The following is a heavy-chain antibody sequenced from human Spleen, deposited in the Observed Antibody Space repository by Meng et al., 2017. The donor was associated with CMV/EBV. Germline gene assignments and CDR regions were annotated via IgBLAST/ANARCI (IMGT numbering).Heavy chain of an antibody. CDR2: IIPILGIA. CDR1: ECTFSSCT. CDR3: ASRLGGTPEALDI. Sequence: SSVKVSCKATECTFSSCTISWVRQATGQGLEWMGRIIPILGIANYAHKFQGRVTITPDKSTRTPYMEVSSLRSEDTAVYYCASRLGGTPEALDIWGQGTTVTVSS. V-gene: IGHV1-69*02. D-gene: IGHD1-1*01. J-gene: IGHJ3*02.